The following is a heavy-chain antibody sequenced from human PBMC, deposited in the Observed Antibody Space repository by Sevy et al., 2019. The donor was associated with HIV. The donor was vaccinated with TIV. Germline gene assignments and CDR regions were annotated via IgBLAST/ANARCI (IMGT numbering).Heavy chain of an antibody. CDR2: ITPNNGDT. CDR3: ARAPSGSQGPGQYFHH. J-gene: IGHJ1*01. CDR1: GYTFTNYH. D-gene: IGHD1-26*01. V-gene: IGHV1-18*01. Sequence: VSCKASGYTFTNYHITWVRQAPGQGLEWMGRITPNNGDTNYAQRLQGRVTMTTDTSTSTVYMELRSLRSDDTAVYYCARAPSGSQGPGQYFHHWGQGTLVTVSS.